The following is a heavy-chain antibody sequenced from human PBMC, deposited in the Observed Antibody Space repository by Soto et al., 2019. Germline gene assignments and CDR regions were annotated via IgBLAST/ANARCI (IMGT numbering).Heavy chain of an antibody. Sequence: QVQLVQSGAEVKKPGSSVKVSCKASGGTFSSYAISWVRQAPGQGLEWMGGLIPIFGTANYAQKFQGRVTITADKSTSTAYMELSSLRSEDTAVYYCAIRPKFSSSHQYYGMDVWGQGTTVTVSS. CDR3: AIRPKFSSSHQYYGMDV. CDR2: LIPIFGTA. J-gene: IGHJ6*02. CDR1: GGTFSSYA. V-gene: IGHV1-69*06. D-gene: IGHD6-13*01.